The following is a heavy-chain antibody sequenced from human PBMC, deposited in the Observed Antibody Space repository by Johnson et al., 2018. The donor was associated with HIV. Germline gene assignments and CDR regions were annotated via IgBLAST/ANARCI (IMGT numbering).Heavy chain of an antibody. J-gene: IGHJ3*02. CDR2: IYSGGST. V-gene: IGHV3-66*01. D-gene: IGHD6-19*01. Sequence: VQLVESGGGLVQPGGSLRLSCAASGFTVSSNYMSWVRQAPGKGLEWVSVIYSGGSTYYSAALKARFTISRDNSKHKLYLQMNSLRAEDTAVYYCVSSAQWSGWPPGAFDIWGQGTMVTVSS. CDR3: VSSAQWSGWPPGAFDI. CDR1: GFTVSSNY.